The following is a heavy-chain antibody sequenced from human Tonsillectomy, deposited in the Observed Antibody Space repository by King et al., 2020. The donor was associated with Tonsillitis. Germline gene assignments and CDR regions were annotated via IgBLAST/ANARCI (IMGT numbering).Heavy chain of an antibody. CDR2: ITRDGASA. V-gene: IGHV3-43*01. CDR3: ASEKEKFFYY. J-gene: IGHJ4*02. Sequence: VQLVESGGVVVQPGGSLRLSCAASGFTFDDYTMHWVHQAPGKGLEWVSLITRDGASAYYADSMKGRFTISRDNSKDFLYLQMNSLRSEDTALYFCASEKEKFFYYWGQGTLVTVSS. CDR1: GFTFDDYT.